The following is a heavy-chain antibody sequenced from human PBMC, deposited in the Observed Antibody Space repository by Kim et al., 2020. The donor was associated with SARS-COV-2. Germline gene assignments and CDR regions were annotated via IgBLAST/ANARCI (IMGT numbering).Heavy chain of an antibody. D-gene: IGHD6-13*01. J-gene: IGHJ4*02. Sequence: GGSLRLSCVASGFTFSSCAMTWVRQAPGKGLEWVSGISYSGGTTYYADSVKGRFTISRENSKNTLYLQMNILRAEDTAVYYCAKEKQQVGRGVFDYWGQ. CDR2: ISYSGGTT. V-gene: IGHV3-23*01. CDR1: GFTFSSCA. CDR3: AKEKQQVGRGVFDY.